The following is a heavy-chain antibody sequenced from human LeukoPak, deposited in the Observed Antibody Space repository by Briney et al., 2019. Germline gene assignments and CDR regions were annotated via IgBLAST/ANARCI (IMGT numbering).Heavy chain of an antibody. J-gene: IGHJ4*02. Sequence: KPSESLSLTCTVSGGSISSYYWSWIRQPPGKGLEWIGYIYHSGSTNYNPSLKSRVTISVDTSKNQLSLKLSSVTAADTAVYYCARTPVTTGNFDYWGQGTLVTAS. V-gene: IGHV4-59*08. CDR2: IYHSGST. CDR1: GGSISSYY. D-gene: IGHD4-17*01. CDR3: ARTPVTTGNFDY.